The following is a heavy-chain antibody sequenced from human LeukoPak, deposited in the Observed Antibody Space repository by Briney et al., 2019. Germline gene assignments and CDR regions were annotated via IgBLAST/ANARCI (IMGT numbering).Heavy chain of an antibody. CDR2: ITGSGTIT. V-gene: IGHV3-23*01. J-gene: IGHJ4*02. Sequence: GGSLRLSCAASGFTFSSYAMSWVRQAPGKGLAWVSTITGSGTITYYADSVKGRFTISRDNSRNTLYLQMNSLRAEDTAIYYCARVNTGYTTSWSFFDYWGQGMLVTVSS. CDR3: ARVNTGYTTSWSFFDY. CDR1: GFTFSSYA. D-gene: IGHD6-13*01.